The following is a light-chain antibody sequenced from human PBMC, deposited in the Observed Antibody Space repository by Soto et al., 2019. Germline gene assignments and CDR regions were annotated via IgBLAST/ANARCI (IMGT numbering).Light chain of an antibody. CDR1: QSVSSY. Sequence: EIVLTQSPATLSLSPGERATLSCRAGQSVSSYLAWYQQKPGQAPRLLIYDASNRVTGIPARFSGSGSGTDFTLTISSLEPEDFAVYYCLQRSNWQYTFGQGTKVEIK. V-gene: IGKV3-11*01. CDR3: LQRSNWQYT. J-gene: IGKJ2*01. CDR2: DAS.